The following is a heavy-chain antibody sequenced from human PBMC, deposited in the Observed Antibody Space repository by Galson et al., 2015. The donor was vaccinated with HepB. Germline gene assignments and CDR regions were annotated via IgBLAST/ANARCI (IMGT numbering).Heavy chain of an antibody. Sequence: SVKVSCKASGGTFSSYAISWVRQAPGQGLEWMGRIIPILGIANYAQKFQGRVTITADKSTSTAYMELSSLRSEDTAVYYCARVSLSGIGGDYWGQGTLVTVSS. CDR3: ARVSLSGIGGDY. J-gene: IGHJ4*02. D-gene: IGHD3-10*01. V-gene: IGHV1-69*04. CDR1: GGTFSSYA. CDR2: IIPILGIA.